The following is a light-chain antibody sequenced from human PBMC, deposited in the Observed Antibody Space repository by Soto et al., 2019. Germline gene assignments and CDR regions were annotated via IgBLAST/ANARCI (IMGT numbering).Light chain of an antibody. J-gene: IGLJ2*01. CDR2: EVT. V-gene: IGLV2-8*01. CDR3: SSYAGSNTVL. Sequence: QSALTQPPSASGSPGQSVTISCTGTSSDVGGYDCVSWYQQHPGKAPKLMIYEVTKRPSGVPDRFSGSKSDNTASLTVSGLQAEDEADYYCSSYAGSNTVLFGGGTKLTVL. CDR1: SSDVGGYDC.